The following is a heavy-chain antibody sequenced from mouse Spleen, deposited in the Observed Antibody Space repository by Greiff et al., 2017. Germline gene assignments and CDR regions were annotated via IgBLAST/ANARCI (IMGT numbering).Heavy chain of an antibody. CDR2: FSDGGSYT. V-gene: IGHV5-4*01. J-gene: IGHJ1*03. D-gene: IGHD1-1*01. Sequence: EVKLVESGGGLVKPGGSLKLSCAASGFTFSSYAMSWVRQTPQKRLVWIATFSDGGSYTSYPDNVKGRFTISRDNAKNNLYLQMNHLKSEDTAMYYCAREQAITTVVEVWYFDVWGIGTTVTVAS. CDR3: AREQAITTVVEVWYFDV. CDR1: GFTFSSYA.